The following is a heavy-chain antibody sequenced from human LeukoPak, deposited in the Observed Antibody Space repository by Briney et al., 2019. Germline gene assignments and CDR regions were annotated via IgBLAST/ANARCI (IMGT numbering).Heavy chain of an antibody. V-gene: IGHV1-2*04. Sequence: GASVKVSCKASGYTFTGYYMHWVRQAPGQGLEWMGWINPNSGGTNYAQKFQSWVTMTRDTSISTAYMELSRLRSDDTAVYYCAREGIAVAGSYYGMDVWGQGTTVTVSS. J-gene: IGHJ6*02. D-gene: IGHD6-19*01. CDR3: AREGIAVAGSYYGMDV. CDR1: GYTFTGYY. CDR2: INPNSGGT.